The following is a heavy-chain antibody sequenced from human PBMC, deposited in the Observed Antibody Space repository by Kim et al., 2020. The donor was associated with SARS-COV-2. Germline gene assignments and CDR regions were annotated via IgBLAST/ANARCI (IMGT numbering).Heavy chain of an antibody. Sequence: ASVKVSCKASGYTFTSYGISWVRQAPGQGLEWMGWISAYNGNTNYAQKLQGRVTMTTDTSTSTAYMELRSLRSDDTAVYYCARDALVPAATETNWFDPWGQGTLVTVSS. CDR2: ISAYNGNT. D-gene: IGHD2-2*01. V-gene: IGHV1-18*01. J-gene: IGHJ5*02. CDR3: ARDALVPAATETNWFDP. CDR1: GYTFTSYG.